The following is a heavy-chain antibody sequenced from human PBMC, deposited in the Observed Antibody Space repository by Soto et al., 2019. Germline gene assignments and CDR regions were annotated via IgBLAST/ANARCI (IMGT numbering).Heavy chain of an antibody. CDR3: AKRGDDFWSGYYYYFDC. CDR2: IGGRGVST. J-gene: IGHJ4*02. Sequence: EVQLLESGGGLVQPGGSLRLSCAASGFTFSSYAMSWVRQAPGKGLEWVSAIGGRGVSTYYADSVKGRFTISRDNSKNTQYLQMNSLRVEDTAVYYCAKRGDDFWSGYYYYFDCWGLGTLVTVSS. CDR1: GFTFSSYA. V-gene: IGHV3-23*01. D-gene: IGHD3-3*01.